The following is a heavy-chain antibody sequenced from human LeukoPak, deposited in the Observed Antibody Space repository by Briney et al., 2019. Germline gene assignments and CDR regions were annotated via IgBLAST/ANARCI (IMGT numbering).Heavy chain of an antibody. J-gene: IGHJ6*03. CDR3: ARSPAGVYVYYYYYYMDV. CDR1: GYTFTSYD. CDR2: MNPNSGNT. Sequence: ASVKVSCKASGYTFTSYDINWVRQATGQGLEWMGWMNPNSGNTGYAQKFQDRVTMTRNTSISTAYMELSSLRSEDTAVYYCARSPAGVYVYYYYYYMDVWGKGTTVTVSS. V-gene: IGHV1-8*01. D-gene: IGHD6-13*01.